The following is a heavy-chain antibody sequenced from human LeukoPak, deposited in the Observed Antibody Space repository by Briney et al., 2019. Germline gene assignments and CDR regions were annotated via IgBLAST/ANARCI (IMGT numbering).Heavy chain of an antibody. J-gene: IGHJ3*02. D-gene: IGHD3-22*01. CDR2: ISWNSGSI. CDR1: GFTFDDYA. CDR3: AKGDSTHAFDI. V-gene: IGHV3-9*03. Sequence: GGSLRLSCAASGFTFDDYAMHWVRQAPGKGLEWVPGISWNSGSIGYADSVKGRFTISRDNAKNSLYLQMNSLRAEDMALYYCAKGDSTHAFDIWGQGTMVTVSS.